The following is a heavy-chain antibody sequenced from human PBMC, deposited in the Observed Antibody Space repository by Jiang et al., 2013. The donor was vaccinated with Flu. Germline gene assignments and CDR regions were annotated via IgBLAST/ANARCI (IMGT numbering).Heavy chain of an antibody. J-gene: IGHJ4*02. CDR2: SFYSGNT. V-gene: IGHV4-39*01. D-gene: IGHD6-19*01. Sequence: VKPSETLSLTCTVSGGPISSSAYYWGWIRQPPGSGLEWIAMSFYSGNTYYNPSLKSRVTMSVDMYKNQFSLNLTSVTAADTAIYYCARLKGSRKYFDFWGRGSLVTVSS. CDR1: GGPISSSAYY. CDR3: ARLKGSRKYFDF.